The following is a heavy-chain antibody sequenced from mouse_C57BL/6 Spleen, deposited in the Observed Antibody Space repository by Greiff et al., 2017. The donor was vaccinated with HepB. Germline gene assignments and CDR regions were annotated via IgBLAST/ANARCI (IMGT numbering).Heavy chain of an antibody. V-gene: IGHV3-1*01. D-gene: IGHD1-1*01. J-gene: IGHJ2*01. CDR2: ISYSGST. Sequence: EVKLQESGPGMVKPSQSLSLTCTVTGYSITSGYDWHWIRHFPGNKLEWMGYISYSGSTNYNPSLKSRISITHDTSKNHFVLKLNSVTTEDTDTYYCARDCYYGVYYDYWGQGTTLAVSS. CDR3: ARDCYYGVYYDY. CDR1: GYSITSGYD.